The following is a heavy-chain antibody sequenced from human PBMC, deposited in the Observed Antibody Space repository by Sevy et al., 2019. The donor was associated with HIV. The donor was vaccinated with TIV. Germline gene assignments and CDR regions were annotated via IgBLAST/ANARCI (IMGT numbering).Heavy chain of an antibody. CDR2: INPYGNSV. CDR1: GFTFSSYW. CDR3: ASAPADYSTGWSAD. Sequence: GGSLRLSCAASGFTFSSYWMHWVRQAPGKGLVLVSRINPYGNSVTYAASVRGRFTIYRDKARNTLYRQMSSLRADDTAVYYCASAPADYSTGWSADWGQGTLVTVSS. V-gene: IGHV3-74*01. J-gene: IGHJ4*02. D-gene: IGHD6-19*01.